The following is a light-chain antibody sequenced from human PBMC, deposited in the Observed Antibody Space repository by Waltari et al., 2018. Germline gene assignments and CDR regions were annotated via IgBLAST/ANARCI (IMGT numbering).Light chain of an antibody. V-gene: IGKV1-5*03. J-gene: IGKJ2*01. CDR2: KVS. CDR3: QHFFNYPYT. Sequence: DIQMTQSPSTLSASVGDRVTIACRATQILSDWRVCYHQKPGEAPNVLIYKVSSLENGVPPRFSGSGFGTEFILSITSLQPDDFATYYCQHFFNYPYTFGQGTKLE. CDR1: QILSDW.